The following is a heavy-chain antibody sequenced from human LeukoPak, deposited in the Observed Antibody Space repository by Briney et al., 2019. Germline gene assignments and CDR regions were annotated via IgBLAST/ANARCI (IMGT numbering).Heavy chain of an antibody. CDR3: AKDNPSYGAAGTIGY. Sequence: GGSLRLSCAASGFTFDDYAMHWVRQAPGKGLEWVSGISWNSGSIGYADSVKGRFTISRDNAKNSLYLLMNSLRAEDTALYYCAKDNPSYGAAGTIGYWGQGTLVTVSS. J-gene: IGHJ4*02. V-gene: IGHV3-9*01. CDR2: ISWNSGSI. D-gene: IGHD6-13*01. CDR1: GFTFDDYA.